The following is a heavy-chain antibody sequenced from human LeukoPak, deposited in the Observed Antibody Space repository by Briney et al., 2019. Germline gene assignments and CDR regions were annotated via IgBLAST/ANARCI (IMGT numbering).Heavy chain of an antibody. CDR1: GYTFTGYY. CDR2: INPNSGGT. Sequence: ASVKVSCKASGYTFTGYYMHWVRQAPGRGLEWMGCINPNSGGTNYAQKFQGRVTMTRDTSISTAYMELSRLRSDDTAVYYCARGGLSYGPPTKFYYGMDVWGQGTTVTVSS. CDR3: ARGGLSYGPPTKFYYGMDV. V-gene: IGHV1-2*02. D-gene: IGHD5-18*01. J-gene: IGHJ6*02.